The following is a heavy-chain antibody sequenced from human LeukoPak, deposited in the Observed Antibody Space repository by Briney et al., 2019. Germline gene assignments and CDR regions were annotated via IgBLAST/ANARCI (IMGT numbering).Heavy chain of an antibody. V-gene: IGHV1-18*01. J-gene: IGHJ4*02. CDR3: ARDRPSLVATIPYYFDY. CDR2: ISAYNGNT. CDR1: GYTFTSYG. Sequence: ASVKVSCKASGYTFTSYGISWVRQAPGQGLEWMGWISAYNGNTNYAQKLQGRVTMTTDTSTSTAYMELSSLRSEDTAVYYCARDRPSLVATIPYYFDYWGQGTLVTVSS. D-gene: IGHD5-12*01.